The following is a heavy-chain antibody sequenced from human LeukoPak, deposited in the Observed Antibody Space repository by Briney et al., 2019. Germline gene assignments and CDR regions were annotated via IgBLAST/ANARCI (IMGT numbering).Heavy chain of an antibody. D-gene: IGHD2-2*01. Sequence: GGSLRLSCAASGFTFSDYYMSWIRQAPGKGLEWVSYISSSSSYTNYADSVKGRFTISRDNAKKSLYLQMNSLRVEDTAVYYCAREARGSTRNFDYWGQGTLVTVSS. CDR2: ISSSSSYT. V-gene: IGHV3-11*06. J-gene: IGHJ4*02. CDR3: AREARGSTRNFDY. CDR1: GFTFSDYY.